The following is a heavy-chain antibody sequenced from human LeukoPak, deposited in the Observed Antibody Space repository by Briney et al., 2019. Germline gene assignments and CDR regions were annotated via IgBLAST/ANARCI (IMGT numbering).Heavy chain of an antibody. CDR2: ISGSGGST. CDR3: AKGPGSSGWFIDY. J-gene: IGHJ4*02. V-gene: IGHV3-23*01. Sequence: GGSLRLSCAASGFTFSSYAMTWVRQAPGKELEWVSAISGSGGSTYYVDSVKGRFTISRDNSKNTLYLQMNSLRAEDTAVYYCAKGPGSSGWFIDYWGQGTLVTVSS. CDR1: GFTFSSYA. D-gene: IGHD6-19*01.